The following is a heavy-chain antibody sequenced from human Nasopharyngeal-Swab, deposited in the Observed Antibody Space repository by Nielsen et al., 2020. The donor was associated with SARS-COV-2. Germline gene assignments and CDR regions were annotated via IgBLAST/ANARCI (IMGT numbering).Heavy chain of an antibody. CDR3: ARGVGTTHLWENYYYYYGMDV. CDR1: GFTFSSYG. CDR2: IWYDGSNK. Sequence: GGSLRLSCAASGFTFSSYGMHWVRQAPGKGLEWVAVIWYDGSNKYYADSVKGPFTISRDNSKNTLYLQMNSLRAEDTAVYYCARGVGTTHLWENYYYYYGMDVWGQGTTVTVSS. J-gene: IGHJ6*02. D-gene: IGHD1-26*01. V-gene: IGHV3-33*01.